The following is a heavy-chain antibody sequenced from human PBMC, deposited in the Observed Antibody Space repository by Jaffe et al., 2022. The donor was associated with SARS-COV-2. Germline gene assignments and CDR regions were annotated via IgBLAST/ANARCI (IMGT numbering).Heavy chain of an antibody. D-gene: IGHD3-10*01. CDR1: GGSISSGSYY. Sequence: QVQLQESGPGLVKPSQTLSLTCTVSGGSISSGSYYWSWIRQPAGKGLEWIGRIYTSGSTNYNPSLKSRVTISVDTSKNQFSLKLSSVTAADTAVYYCARYLGSSGREGSYYYGMDVWGQGTTVTVSS. J-gene: IGHJ6*02. CDR2: IYTSGST. CDR3: ARYLGSSGREGSYYYGMDV. V-gene: IGHV4-61*02.